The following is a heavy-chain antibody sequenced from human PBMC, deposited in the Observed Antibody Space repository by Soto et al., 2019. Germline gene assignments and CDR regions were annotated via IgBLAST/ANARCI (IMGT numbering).Heavy chain of an antibody. CDR2: ISSSSSYI. Sequence: EVQLVESGGGLVKPGGSLRLSCAASGLTFSSYSMNWVRQAPGKGLEWVSSISSSSSYIYYADSVKGRFTISRDNAKNSLYLQMNSLRAEDTAVYYCARDSRVVPAAIVYFDYWGQGTLVTVSS. CDR1: GLTFSSYS. CDR3: ARDSRVVPAAIVYFDY. J-gene: IGHJ4*02. D-gene: IGHD2-2*01. V-gene: IGHV3-21*01.